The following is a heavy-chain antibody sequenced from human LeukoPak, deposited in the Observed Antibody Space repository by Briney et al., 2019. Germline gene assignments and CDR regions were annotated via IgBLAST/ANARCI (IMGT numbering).Heavy chain of an antibody. CDR3: ARDRYPHAFNI. V-gene: IGHV4-31*03. CDR2: IYYSGST. Sequence: PSQTLSLTCTVSGGSISSGGYYWSWIRQHPGKGLEWIGYIYYSGSTYYNPSPKSRVTISVDTSKNQFSLKLSSVTAADTAVYYCARDRYPHAFNIWAKGTMATVSS. D-gene: IGHD2-2*02. CDR1: GGSISSGGYY. J-gene: IGHJ3*02.